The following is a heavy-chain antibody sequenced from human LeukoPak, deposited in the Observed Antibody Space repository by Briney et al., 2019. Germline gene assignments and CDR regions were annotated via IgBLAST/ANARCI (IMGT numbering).Heavy chain of an antibody. CDR3: ARGLGIAASYFDY. D-gene: IGHD6-13*01. J-gene: IGHJ4*02. V-gene: IGHV4-59*01. CDR1: GGSLTSYY. CDR2: IYYSGST. Sequence: SETLSLTCTVSGGSLTSYYWSWIRQPPGKGLEWIGYIYYSGSTNYNPSLKSRLSISVDTSKNQFSLRLSSVTAADTAVYYCARGLGIAASYFDYWGQGTLVTVSS.